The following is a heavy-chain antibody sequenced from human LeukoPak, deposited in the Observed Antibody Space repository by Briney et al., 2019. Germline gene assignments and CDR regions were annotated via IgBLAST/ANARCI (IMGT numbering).Heavy chain of an antibody. D-gene: IGHD5-12*01. CDR1: GFTFDDYA. CDR2: INWNSDSI. CDR3: AINGGGDSGYGNFDY. Sequence: GGSLRLSCAVSGFTFDDYAMHWVRQVPGKGLEWVSGINWNSDSIGYADSVKGRFTTSRDNAKNSLYLQMNSLRAEDTAFYYCAINGGGDSGYGNFDYWGQGTLVAVSS. V-gene: IGHV3-9*01. J-gene: IGHJ4*02.